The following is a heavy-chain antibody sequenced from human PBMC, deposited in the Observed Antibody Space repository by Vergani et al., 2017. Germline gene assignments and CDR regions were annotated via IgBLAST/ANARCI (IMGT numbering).Heavy chain of an antibody. J-gene: IGHJ4*02. CDR2: IIPIFGTA. CDR1: GGTFSSYA. V-gene: IGHV1-69*01. Sequence: QVQLVQSGAEVKKPGSSVKVSCKASGGTFSSYAISWVRQAPGQGLEWMGGIIPIFGTANYAQKFQGRVTITADESTSTASMELSSLRSEDTAVYYCARDLGGTYGGYALDYFDYWGQGTLVTVSS. CDR3: ARDLGGTYGGYALDYFDY. D-gene: IGHD5-12*01.